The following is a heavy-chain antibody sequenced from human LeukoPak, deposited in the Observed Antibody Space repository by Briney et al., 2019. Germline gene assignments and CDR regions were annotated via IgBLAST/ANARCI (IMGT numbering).Heavy chain of an antibody. Sequence: PGGSLRLSCAASGFTFSSYEMNWVRQAPGKGLEWVSYISSSGSTIYYADSVKGRFTISRDNAKNSLYLQMNSLRAEDTAVYYCAREAYESSGYYSAADYWGQGTLVTVSS. CDR1: GFTFSSYE. V-gene: IGHV3-48*03. CDR3: AREAYESSGYYSAADY. D-gene: IGHD3-22*01. J-gene: IGHJ4*02. CDR2: ISSSGSTI.